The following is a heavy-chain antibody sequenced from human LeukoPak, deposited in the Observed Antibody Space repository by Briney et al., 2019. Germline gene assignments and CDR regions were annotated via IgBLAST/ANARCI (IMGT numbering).Heavy chain of an antibody. J-gene: IGHJ4*02. D-gene: IGHD2-2*01. Sequence: SETLSLTCAVYGGSFSGYYWSWIRQPPGKGLEWIGEINHSGSTNYNPSLKSRVTISVDTSKNQFSLKLSSVTAADTAVYYCARGGDCSSTSCLRNLDYWGQGTLVTVSS. CDR2: INHSGST. CDR3: ARGGDCSSTSCLRNLDY. CDR1: GGSFSGYY. V-gene: IGHV4-34*01.